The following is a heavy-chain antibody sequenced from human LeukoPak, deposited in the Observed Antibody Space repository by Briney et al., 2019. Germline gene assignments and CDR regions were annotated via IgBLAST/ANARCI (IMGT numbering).Heavy chain of an antibody. CDR1: GYTFTSYG. CDR2: ISAYNGNT. D-gene: IGHD3-22*01. CDR3: ARDELIVVVPNNYDSSEDAFDI. Sequence: ASVKVSCKASGYTFTSYGISWVRQAPGQGLEWMGWISAYNGNTNYAQKLQGRVTMTTDTSTSTAYMELRSLRSDDTAVYYCARDELIVVVPNNYDSSEDAFDIWGQGTMVTVSS. V-gene: IGHV1-18*01. J-gene: IGHJ3*02.